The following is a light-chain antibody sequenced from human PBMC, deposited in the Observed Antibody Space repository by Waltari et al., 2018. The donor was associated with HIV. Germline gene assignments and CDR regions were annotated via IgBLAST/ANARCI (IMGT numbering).Light chain of an antibody. J-gene: IGLJ2*01. V-gene: IGLV2-14*03. CDR2: DVD. CDR1: DSDFGLYTF. CDR3: ASFLGDSTIV. Sequence: SAVTQPASVSGLPGQSITISCSCDDSDFGLYTFVSWYQQFPGEPPKLILYDVDSRASGISHRFSGSKSANTASLTISALRAEDEAHYYCASFLGDSTIVFGGGTKVTVL.